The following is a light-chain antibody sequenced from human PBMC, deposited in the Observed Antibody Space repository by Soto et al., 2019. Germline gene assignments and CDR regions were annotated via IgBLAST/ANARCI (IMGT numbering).Light chain of an antibody. V-gene: IGKV3-11*01. J-gene: IGKJ5*01. CDR1: QSLNSY. CDR3: QHRRNWPT. CDR2: DAP. Sequence: EIVLTQSPATLSLSPGESATLSCRASQSLNSYLAWYQQKPGQAPRLLIYDAPKRATGIPARFSGSGSGTDFTLTISNLEPEDFAVYYCQHRRNWPTFGQGTRLEIK.